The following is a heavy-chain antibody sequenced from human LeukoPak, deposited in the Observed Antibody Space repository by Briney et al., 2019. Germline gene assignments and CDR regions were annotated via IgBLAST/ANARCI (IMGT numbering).Heavy chain of an antibody. CDR2: IYHSGST. CDR3: ARAFYPGYYSYMAV. V-gene: IGHV4-38-2*02. J-gene: IGHJ6*03. CDR1: GYSISSGYY. Sequence: PSETLSLTCTVSGYSISSGYYWGWIRQPPGKGLEWIGSIYHSGSTNYNPSLKSRVTISVDTSKNQFSLKLSSVTAADTAVYYCARAFYPGYYSYMAVWGKGTTVTVSS. D-gene: IGHD3-3*02.